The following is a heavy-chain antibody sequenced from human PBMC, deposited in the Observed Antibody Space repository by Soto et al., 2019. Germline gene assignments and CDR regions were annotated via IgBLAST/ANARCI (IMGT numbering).Heavy chain of an antibody. CDR2: IYYSGST. D-gene: IGHD3-22*01. CDR1: GGSISSGDYY. Sequence: SETLSLTCTVSGGSISSGDYYWSWIRQPPGKGLEWIGYIYYSGSTYYNPSLKSRVTISVDTSKNQFSLKLSSVTAADTAVYYCAREDSSGYFFDYWGQGTLVTVSS. V-gene: IGHV4-30-4*01. CDR3: AREDSSGYFFDY. J-gene: IGHJ4*02.